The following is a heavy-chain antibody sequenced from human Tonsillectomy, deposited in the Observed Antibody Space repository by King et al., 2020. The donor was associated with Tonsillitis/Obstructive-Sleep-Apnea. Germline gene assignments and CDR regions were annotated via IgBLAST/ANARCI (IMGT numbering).Heavy chain of an antibody. V-gene: IGHV3-73*01. CDR3: TIVGATSRAFDI. D-gene: IGHD1-26*01. Sequence: VQLVESGGGLVQPGGSLKLSCAASGFTFSGSAMHWVRQASGKGLEWVGRIRSKANSYATAYAASVKGRFTISRDDSKNTAYLQMNSLKTEDTAVYCCTIVGATSRAFDIWGQGTMVTVSS. J-gene: IGHJ3*02. CDR2: IRSKANSYAT. CDR1: GFTFSGSA.